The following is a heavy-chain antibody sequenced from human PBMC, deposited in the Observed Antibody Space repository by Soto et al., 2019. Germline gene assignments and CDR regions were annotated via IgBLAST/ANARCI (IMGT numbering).Heavy chain of an antibody. V-gene: IGHV1-3*01. J-gene: IGHJ4*02. CDR3: ARVVGIAVDDY. CDR2: INAGNGNT. CDR1: GYTFTSYA. D-gene: IGHD6-19*01. Sequence: QVQLVQSGAEVKKPGASVKVSCKASGYTFTSYAMHWVRQAPGQRLEWMGWINAGNGNTKYSQKFQGRVTITRDTSASTAYMELSSLRSEDTAVCYCARVVGIAVDDYWGQGTLVTVSS.